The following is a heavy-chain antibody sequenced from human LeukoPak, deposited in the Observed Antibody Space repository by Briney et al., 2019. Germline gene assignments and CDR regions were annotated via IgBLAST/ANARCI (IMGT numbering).Heavy chain of an antibody. D-gene: IGHD2-15*01. CDR1: GYTFTSYG. Sequence: ASVKVSCKASGYTFTSYGISWVRQAPGQRLEWMGWINAGNGNTKYSQKFQGRVTITRDTSASTAYMELSSLRSEDTAVYYCARGFCSGGSCYRGVYGMDVWGQGTTVTVSS. CDR2: INAGNGNT. CDR3: ARGFCSGGSCYRGVYGMDV. V-gene: IGHV1-3*01. J-gene: IGHJ6*02.